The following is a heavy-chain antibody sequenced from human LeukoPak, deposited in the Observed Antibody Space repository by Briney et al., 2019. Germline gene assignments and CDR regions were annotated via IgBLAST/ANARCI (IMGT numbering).Heavy chain of an antibody. CDR1: GGSINNYY. V-gene: IGHV4-59*08. D-gene: IGHD3-22*01. J-gene: IGHJ4*02. Sequence: NPSETLSLTCTVSGGSINNYYWSWVRQPPGAGLEWLAYIYYTGSTNYNPSLKTRLTISVDTSKNQFSLRPNSVTAADTAVYYCARFSQHYDSPTHYLDYWGQGILVTVSS. CDR3: ARFSQHYDSPTHYLDY. CDR2: IYYTGST.